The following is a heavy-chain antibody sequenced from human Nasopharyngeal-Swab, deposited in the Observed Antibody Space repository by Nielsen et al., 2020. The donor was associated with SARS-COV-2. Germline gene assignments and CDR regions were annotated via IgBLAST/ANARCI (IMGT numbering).Heavy chain of an antibody. J-gene: IGHJ4*02. CDR2: ISYDGSNK. D-gene: IGHD6-19*01. CDR1: GFTFRSYA. Sequence: GESLKISCAASGFTFRSYAISWVRQAPGKGLEWVAVISYDGSNKYYADSVKGRFTISRDNSKNTLYLQMNSLRAEDTAVYYCARDRSGWYLDYWGQGTLVTVSS. CDR3: ARDRSGWYLDY. V-gene: IGHV3-30*04.